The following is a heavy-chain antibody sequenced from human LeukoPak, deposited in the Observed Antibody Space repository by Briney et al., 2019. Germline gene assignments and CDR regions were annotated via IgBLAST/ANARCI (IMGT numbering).Heavy chain of an antibody. CDR1: GFTFDDYA. CDR2: ISWNSGSI. V-gene: IGHV3-9*01. J-gene: IGHJ4*02. D-gene: IGHD6-19*01. CDR3: AKEAVAGRHIDY. Sequence: PGRSLRLSCAASGFTFDDYAMHWVRQAPGKGLEWVSGISWNSGSIGYADSVKGRYTISRDNAKNSLYLQMNSLRAEDTALYYCAKEAVAGRHIDYWGQGTLVTVSS.